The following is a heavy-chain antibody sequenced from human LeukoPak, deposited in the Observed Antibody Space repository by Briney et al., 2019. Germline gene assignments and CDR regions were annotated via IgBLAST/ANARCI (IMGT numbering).Heavy chain of an antibody. J-gene: IGHJ4*02. CDR3: AKRPTIVAAGGGFYFDS. D-gene: IGHD6-13*01. Sequence: GGSLRLSCAASGFTFGNYGMHWVRQTPGKGLEWVAIISFDGSTKYYADSVKGRFTISRDNSKNTLFLQMNSLRTEDTAVYYCAKRPTIVAAGGGFYFDSWGQGTLVAVSS. CDR2: ISFDGSTK. V-gene: IGHV3-30*18. CDR1: GFTFGNYG.